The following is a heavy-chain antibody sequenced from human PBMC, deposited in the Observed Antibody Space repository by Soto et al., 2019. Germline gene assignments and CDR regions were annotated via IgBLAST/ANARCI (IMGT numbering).Heavy chain of an antibody. CDR2: ITTHNDNT. V-gene: IGHV1-18*01. CDR3: ARVYSSGWTCLRS. D-gene: IGHD6-19*01. Sequence: QVQLVQSGAEVKKPGSSVKVSCKASGYTFISYGIGWVRQAPGQGLEWMGWITTHNDNTNYAQQFKGRVTFTTDTSTSTAYMELRGLTSDDTTVYYCARVYSSGWTCLRSWGQVTLVTVS. J-gene: IGHJ5*02. CDR1: GYTFISYG.